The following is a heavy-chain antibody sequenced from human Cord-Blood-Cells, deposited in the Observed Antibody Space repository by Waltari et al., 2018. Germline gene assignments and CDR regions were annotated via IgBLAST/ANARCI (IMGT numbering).Heavy chain of an antibody. V-gene: IGHV3-30-3*01. D-gene: IGHD4-17*01. CDR2: RAYDGSNK. CDR3: ARTVYGDYFDY. Sequence: QVQLVESGGGVVQPGWSLRLPCAASGLTFSSYAMHWVRQAPGKGLELVEVRAYDGSNKYDADSVKGRFTISRDNSKNTLDLQMNSLRAEDTAVYYCARTVYGDYFDYWGQGTLVTVSS. CDR1: GLTFSSYA. J-gene: IGHJ4*02.